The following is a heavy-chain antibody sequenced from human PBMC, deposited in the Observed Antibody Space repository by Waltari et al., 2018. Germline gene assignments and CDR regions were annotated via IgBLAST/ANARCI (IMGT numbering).Heavy chain of an antibody. Sequence: HVQLVQSGAEVRTPGSSVKVPCKASGGPFGGYGISWVRLLPGQRLEWMGVIIPMFGVPDYSQKFQGRLTITADESTSTDYMDLNSLTSEDTAIYYCATHKLGVSQHYYHMDAWGKGTTVTISS. J-gene: IGHJ6*03. V-gene: IGHV1-69*12. CDR3: ATHKLGVSQHYYHMDA. CDR2: IIPMFGVP. CDR1: GGPFGGYG. D-gene: IGHD7-27*01.